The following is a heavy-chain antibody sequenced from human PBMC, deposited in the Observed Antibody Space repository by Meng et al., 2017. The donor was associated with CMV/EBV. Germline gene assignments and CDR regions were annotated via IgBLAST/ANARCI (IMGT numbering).Heavy chain of an antibody. V-gene: IGHV1-69*05. CDR2: IIPIFGTA. CDR3: ARGRRWGSAAGTYMYYYYGMDV. CDR1: GGTFSSYA. J-gene: IGHJ6*02. D-gene: IGHD6-13*01. Sequence: SVKVSCKVSGGTFSSYAISWVRQAPGQGLEWMGGIIPIFGTANYAQKFQGRVTITTDESTSTAYMELSSLRSEDTAVYYCARGRRWGSAAGTYMYYYYGMDVWGQGTTVTVSS.